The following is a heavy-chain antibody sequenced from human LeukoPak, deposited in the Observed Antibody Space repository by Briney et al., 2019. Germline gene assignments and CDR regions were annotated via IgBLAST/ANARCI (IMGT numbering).Heavy chain of an antibody. Sequence: SETLSLTCAVYGGSFSGYYWSWIRQPPGKGLEWIGEINHSGSTNYNPSLKSRVTISVDTSKNQFFLKLSSVTAADTAVYYCVRLGSGYYGMDVWGQGTTVTVSS. J-gene: IGHJ6*02. CDR3: VRLGSGYYGMDV. CDR2: INHSGST. D-gene: IGHD3-10*01. V-gene: IGHV4-34*01. CDR1: GGSFSGYY.